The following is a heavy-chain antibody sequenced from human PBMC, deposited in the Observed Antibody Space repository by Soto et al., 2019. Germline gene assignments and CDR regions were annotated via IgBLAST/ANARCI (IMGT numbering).Heavy chain of an antibody. CDR3: ARGEITLLGGMDV. CDR1: GGTFSIYA. D-gene: IGHD3-10*01. CDR2: IIPIFGTA. Sequence: SVKVSCKASGGTFSIYAISCVLQAPGQWLEWMGGIIPIFGTANYAQKFQGRVTITAGESTSTAYMELSSLRSEDTAVYYCARGEITLLGGMDVWGQGTTVTVSS. J-gene: IGHJ6*02. V-gene: IGHV1-69*13.